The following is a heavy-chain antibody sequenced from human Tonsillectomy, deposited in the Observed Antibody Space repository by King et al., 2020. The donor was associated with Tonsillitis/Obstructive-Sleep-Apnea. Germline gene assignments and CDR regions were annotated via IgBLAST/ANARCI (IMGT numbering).Heavy chain of an antibody. CDR1: GYSFTSYW. J-gene: IGHJ3*02. Sequence: QLVQSGAEVKEPGASLKISCKGSGYSFTSYWIGWVRQMPGKGLEWMGIIYPGDSHTTYSPSFQGQVTMSVDRSITTAYLQWSSLRASDTAMYFCARRLAYCSTTSCPDGFDIWGQGTMVTVSS. V-gene: IGHV5-51*01. CDR2: IYPGDSHT. D-gene: IGHD2-2*01. CDR3: ARRLAYCSTTSCPDGFDI.